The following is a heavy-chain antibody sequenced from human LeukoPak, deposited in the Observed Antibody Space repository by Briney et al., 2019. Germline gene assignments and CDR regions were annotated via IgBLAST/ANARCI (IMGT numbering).Heavy chain of an antibody. D-gene: IGHD5-24*01. CDR3: ARDREMATIVIDY. Sequence: ASVKVSCKASGYTFTGYYMHWVRQAPGQGLEWMGRINPNSGGTNYAQKFQGRVTMTRDTSTSTAYMELSRLRSDDTAVYYCARDREMATIVIDYWGQGTLVTVSS. CDR2: INPNSGGT. V-gene: IGHV1-2*06. J-gene: IGHJ4*02. CDR1: GYTFTGYY.